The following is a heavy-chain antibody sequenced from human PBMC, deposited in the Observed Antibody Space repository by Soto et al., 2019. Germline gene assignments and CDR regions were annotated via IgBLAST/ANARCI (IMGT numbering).Heavy chain of an antibody. V-gene: IGHV4-39*01. J-gene: IGHJ5*02. CDR3: ARQPYDSSGYYYGA. CDR2: MYSSGNT. D-gene: IGHD3-22*01. Sequence: QLQLQESGPGLVKPSETLSLTCTVSAGSISRSNYYWGWIRQPPGKGLEWIGSMYSSGNTYYNPSIKSRVTISVDTSKNQFSLKLTSVTAADTAVYYCARQPYDSSGYYYGAWGQGTLVTVSS. CDR1: AGSISRSNYY.